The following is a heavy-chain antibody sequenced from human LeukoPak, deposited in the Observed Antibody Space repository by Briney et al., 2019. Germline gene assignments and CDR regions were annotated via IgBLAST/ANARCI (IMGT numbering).Heavy chain of an antibody. CDR3: TREGRGSDAFDY. J-gene: IGHJ4*02. Sequence: GGSLRLSCTTSGFIFGDYAMSWVRQAPGKGLEWVGFIRSKAYGGTTEYAASVKGRFTISRDDSRRIVYLQMNSLKTEDTAVYYCTREGRGSDAFDYWGQGTLVTVSS. CDR1: GFIFGDYA. CDR2: IRSKAYGGTT. V-gene: IGHV3-49*04. D-gene: IGHD3-16*01.